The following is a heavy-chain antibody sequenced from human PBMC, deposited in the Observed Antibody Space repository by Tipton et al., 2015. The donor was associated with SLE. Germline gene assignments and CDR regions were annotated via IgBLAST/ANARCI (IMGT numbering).Heavy chain of an antibody. J-gene: IGHJ4*02. CDR1: GGSFSGYY. D-gene: IGHD3-10*01. Sequence: TLSLTCAVYGGSFSGYYWSWIRQPPGKGLEWIGYIYTSGSTNYNPSLKSRVTISVDTSKNQFSLKLSSVTAADTAVYYCAREANLYYYGSGTYFDYWGQGTLVTVSS. V-gene: IGHV4-4*09. CDR2: IYTSGST. CDR3: AREANLYYYGSGTYFDY.